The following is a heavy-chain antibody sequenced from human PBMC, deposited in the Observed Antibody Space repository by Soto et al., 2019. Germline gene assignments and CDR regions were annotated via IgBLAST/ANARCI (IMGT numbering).Heavy chain of an antibody. CDR2: INTDNGDT. CDR3: ARASTIAPRREVDY. CDR1: GYTFTTYG. D-gene: IGHD6-6*01. J-gene: IGHJ4*02. Sequence: QVQLVQSGAEVKKPGASVRVSCKASGYTFTTYGISWVRQAPGQGLEWMGWINTDNGDTNYAQDLQARVTMTTDTSTSTASMELRSLRSDDTAVYYCARASTIAPRREVDYWGQGTLVTVSS. V-gene: IGHV1-18*01.